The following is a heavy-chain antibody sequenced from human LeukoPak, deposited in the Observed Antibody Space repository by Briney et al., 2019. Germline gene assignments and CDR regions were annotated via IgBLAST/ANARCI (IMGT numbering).Heavy chain of an antibody. CDR1: GVTFRSYG. CDR3: TTMVIRGNSGDDYDD. CDR2: ISSDGNDK. V-gene: IGHV3-30*03. Sequence: GGSLGLSCEASGVTFRSYGMHWVRQAPGKGLEWVALISSDGNDKLYGDSVRGRFTISRDDSKSTLYLQMNSLRAEDTAVYYCTTMVIRGNSGDDYDDWGQGTLVTVSS. J-gene: IGHJ4*02. D-gene: IGHD5-12*01.